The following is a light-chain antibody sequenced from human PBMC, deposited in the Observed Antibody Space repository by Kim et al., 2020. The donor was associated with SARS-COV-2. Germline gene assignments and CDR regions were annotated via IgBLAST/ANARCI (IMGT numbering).Light chain of an antibody. CDR2: RNN. Sequence: GQMVTIACSGSTSDIASNYVYWYQQLPGTAPKLLIYRNNQRPSGVPDRFSVSKSGTSASLAISGLRSDDEADYYCATWDDSLNGPVFGGGTQLTVL. J-gene: IGLJ3*02. CDR3: ATWDDSLNGPV. CDR1: TSDIASNY. V-gene: IGLV1-47*01.